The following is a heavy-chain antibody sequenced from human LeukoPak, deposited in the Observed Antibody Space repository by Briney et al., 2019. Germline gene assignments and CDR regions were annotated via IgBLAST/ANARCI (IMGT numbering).Heavy chain of an antibody. Sequence: SVKVSCKASGFTFTSSAMQWVRQARGQRLEWIGWIVIGSGNTNYAQKFQERVTITRDMSTSTAYMELSSLRSEDTAVYYCAADGYGDYYFDYWGQGTLVTVSS. CDR2: IVIGSGNT. D-gene: IGHD4-17*01. V-gene: IGHV1-58*02. J-gene: IGHJ4*02. CDR1: GFTFTSSA. CDR3: AADGYGDYYFDY.